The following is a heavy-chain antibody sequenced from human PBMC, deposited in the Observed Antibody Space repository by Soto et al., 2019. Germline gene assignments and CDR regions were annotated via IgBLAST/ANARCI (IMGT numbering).Heavy chain of an antibody. Sequence: SVEVSFVASGRPVCRSAIRCVRQPPAQRLEWMGGIIPIFGTANYAQKFQGRVTITADKSTSTAYMELSSLRSEDTAVYYCASCGSFTVTSPVDAFDIWGQGTMVTVSS. CDR3: ASCGSFTVTSPVDAFDI. D-gene: IGHD4-4*01. CDR2: IIPIFGTA. CDR1: GRPVCRSA. V-gene: IGHV1-69*06. J-gene: IGHJ3*02.